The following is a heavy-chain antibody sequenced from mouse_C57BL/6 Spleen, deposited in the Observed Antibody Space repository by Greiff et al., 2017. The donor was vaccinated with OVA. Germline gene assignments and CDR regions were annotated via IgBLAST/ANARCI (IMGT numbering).Heavy chain of an antibody. CDR2: INYDGSST. V-gene: IGHV5-16*01. CDR1: GFTFSDYY. CDR3: ARVEYSGFAY. J-gene: IGHJ3*01. D-gene: IGHD5-1*01. Sequence: EVQLVESEGGLVQPGSSMKLSCTASGFTFSDYYMAWVRQVPEKGLEWVANINYDGSSTYYLDSLKSRFIISRDNAKNILYLQMSSLKSEDTATYYCARVEYSGFAYWGQGTLVTVSA.